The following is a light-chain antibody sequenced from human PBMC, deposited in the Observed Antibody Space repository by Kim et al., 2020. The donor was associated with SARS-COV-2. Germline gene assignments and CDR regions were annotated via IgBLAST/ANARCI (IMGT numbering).Light chain of an antibody. CDR1: QSVNQF. V-gene: IGKV1-39*01. J-gene: IGKJ2*01. CDR2: AAA. CDR3: KQSYSTPYT. Sequence: DIQMTQSPSSLSASVGDRVSITCRASQSVNQFLNWYQQEAGKAPKLLIYAAATLQGGVPSRFSGSGSETEFTLTISSLQAEDFATYYCKQSYSTPYTFGQGTKLEI.